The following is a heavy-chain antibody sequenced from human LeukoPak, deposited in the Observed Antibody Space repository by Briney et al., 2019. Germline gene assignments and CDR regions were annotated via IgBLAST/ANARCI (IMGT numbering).Heavy chain of an antibody. D-gene: IGHD5-24*01. V-gene: IGHV4-39*01. CDR2: IFYSGST. J-gene: IGHJ2*01. Sequence: SETLSLTCTVSVGSIRSSSYYCGWIRQPPGKGLERIGSIFYSGSTYYNPSIKSRFTISVDTSKNQFSLKLSSVTAADTAVYYCVRKGDGYNSGYFDLWGRGTLVTVSS. CDR3: VRKGDGYNSGYFDL. CDR1: VGSIRSSSYY.